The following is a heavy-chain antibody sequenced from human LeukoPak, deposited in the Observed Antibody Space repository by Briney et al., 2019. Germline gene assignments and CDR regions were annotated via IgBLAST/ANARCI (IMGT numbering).Heavy chain of an antibody. D-gene: IGHD6-19*01. Sequence: ASVKVSCKASGYTFTGYYMHWVRQAPGQGLEWMGWINPNSGGTNYAQKFQGRVTMTRDTSISTAYMELSRLRSDDTAVYYCARDPSYSSGYYYYYYMDVWGKGTTVTISS. J-gene: IGHJ6*03. CDR3: ARDPSYSSGYYYYYYMDV. CDR2: INPNSGGT. V-gene: IGHV1-2*02. CDR1: GYTFTGYY.